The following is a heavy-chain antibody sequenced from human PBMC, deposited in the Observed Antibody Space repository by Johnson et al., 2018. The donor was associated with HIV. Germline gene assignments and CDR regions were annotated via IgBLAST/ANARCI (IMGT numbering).Heavy chain of an antibody. V-gene: IGHV3-33*06. CDR3: WKWGSLRATSAFDI. Sequence: VQLVESGGGVVQPGRSLRLSCVASGFTFSTYGMHWVRQAPGKGLEWVAVIWYDGSNKYYADSVKGRLTISRDNSKNTLYLQMNSLRAEDTAVYSCWKWGSLRATSAFDICGQGTMVTVSS. CDR2: IWYDGSNK. CDR1: GFTFSTYG. D-gene: IGHD1-26*01. J-gene: IGHJ3*02.